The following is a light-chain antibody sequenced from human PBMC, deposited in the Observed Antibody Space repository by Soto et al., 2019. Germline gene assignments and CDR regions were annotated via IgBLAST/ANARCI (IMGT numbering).Light chain of an antibody. Sequence: ALTQPPSASGSPGQSVTISCTGTSSDVGGYNYVSWYQQNPGKAPRLMIYDVTKRPSGVPDRFSGSKSGNTASLTISGLQTEDEADYYCCSYAGSPLFGGATKVTVL. J-gene: IGLJ2*01. CDR2: DVT. CDR3: CSYAGSPL. CDR1: SSDVGGYNY. V-gene: IGLV2-8*01.